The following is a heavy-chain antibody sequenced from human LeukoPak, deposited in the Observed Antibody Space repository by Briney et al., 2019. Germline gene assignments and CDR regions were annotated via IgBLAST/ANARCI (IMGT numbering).Heavy chain of an antibody. CDR2: ISYDGSNK. J-gene: IGHJ6*02. V-gene: IGHV3-30*14. CDR1: GFTFSSYA. D-gene: IGHD2-15*01. Sequence: EGSLRLSCAASGFTFSSYAMHWVRQAPGKGLEWVAVISYDGSNKYYADSVKGRFTISRDNSKNTLYLQMNSLRAEDTAVYYCARDGYCSGGSCYSGYYYGMDVWGQGTTVTVSS. CDR3: ARDGYCSGGSCYSGYYYGMDV.